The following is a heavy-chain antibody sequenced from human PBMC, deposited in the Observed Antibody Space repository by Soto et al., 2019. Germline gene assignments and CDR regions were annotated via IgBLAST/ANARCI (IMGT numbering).Heavy chain of an antibody. Sequence: EVQMLESGGGLVPPGGSLRLSCAASGFTFSSYAMSWVRQAPGKGLEWVSAISDSGDSTYYADSVKGRFTISRDNSKNTLYLQMNSLRAEDTALYYCAKAYHAYSSNPYFDYWGQGTLVTVSS. D-gene: IGHD5-18*01. CDR2: ISDSGDST. J-gene: IGHJ4*02. V-gene: IGHV3-23*01. CDR3: AKAYHAYSSNPYFDY. CDR1: GFTFSSYA.